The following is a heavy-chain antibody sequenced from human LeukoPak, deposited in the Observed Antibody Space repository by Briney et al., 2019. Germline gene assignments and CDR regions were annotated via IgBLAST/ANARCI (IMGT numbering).Heavy chain of an antibody. D-gene: IGHD2-15*01. CDR1: GFTFDDYA. CDR2: LRRIGSTK. J-gene: IGHJ6*03. V-gene: IGHV3-11*01. Sequence: GGSLRLSCAASGFTFDDYAMHWVRQAPGKGLKWSPPLRRIGSTKYYADSVKGRFTISRDNAKNSLFLQMNSLRAEDTAVYYCARVLRYCSGGNCYSGGLGYMDVWGKGTTVTISS. CDR3: ARVLRYCSGGNCYSGGLGYMDV.